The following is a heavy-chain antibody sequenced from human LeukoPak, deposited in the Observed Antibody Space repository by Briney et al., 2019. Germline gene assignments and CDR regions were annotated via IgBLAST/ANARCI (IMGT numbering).Heavy chain of an antibody. CDR2: IYSDGST. CDR1: GFAVSTNY. V-gene: IGHV3-66*02. Sequence: GGSLRLSCAASGFAVSTNYLSWVRQAPGKGLEWVSVIYSDGSTYYTDSAKGRFTISRDNTKNNLYLQMNSLRPEDTAVYYCARDQRSESYYPWGWLDPWGQGTLVTVSS. J-gene: IGHJ5*02. D-gene: IGHD1-26*01. CDR3: ARDQRSESYYPWGWLDP.